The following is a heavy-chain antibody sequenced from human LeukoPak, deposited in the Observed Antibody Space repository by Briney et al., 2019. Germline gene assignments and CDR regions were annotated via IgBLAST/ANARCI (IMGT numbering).Heavy chain of an antibody. CDR2: ISWNSGSI. CDR1: GFTFDDYA. D-gene: IGHD2/OR15-2a*01. V-gene: IGHV3-9*01. CDR3: AKSSAPVILDASDI. Sequence: GGSLRLSCAAYGFTFDDYAMHWVRQAPGKGLEWVSGISWNSGSIGYADSVKGRFTISRDNAKNSLYLQMNSLRAEDTALYYCAKSSAPVILDASDIWGQGTIVSVSS. J-gene: IGHJ3*02.